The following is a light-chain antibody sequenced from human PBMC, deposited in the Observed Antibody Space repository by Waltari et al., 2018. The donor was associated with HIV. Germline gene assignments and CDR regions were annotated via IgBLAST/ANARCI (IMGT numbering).Light chain of an antibody. CDR3: SSYTSSTILGV. CDR2: EVS. V-gene: IGLV2-14*01. Sequence: QSALTQPASLSGSPGPSITISRTGTRSDVGGYDFVSCYHHTPGKDPKLIIYEVSNRPSGVSDRFSGSKSGNTASLIISGLQAEDEGDYYCSSYTSSTILGVFGGGTKVTVL. J-gene: IGLJ3*02. CDR1: RSDVGGYDF.